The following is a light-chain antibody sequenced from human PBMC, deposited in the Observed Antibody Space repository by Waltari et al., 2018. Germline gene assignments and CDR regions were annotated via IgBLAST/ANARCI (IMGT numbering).Light chain of an antibody. J-gene: IGLJ1*01. V-gene: IGLV3-19*01. CDR1: SLRSYY. Sequence: SSELTRDPAVSVALGQTVRITCQGDSLRSYYASWYQQKPGQAPVLVIYGKNNRPSGIPDRFSGSSSGNTASLTITGAQAEDEADYYCNSRDSSGNIWVFGTGTKVTVL. CDR3: NSRDSSGNIWV. CDR2: GKN.